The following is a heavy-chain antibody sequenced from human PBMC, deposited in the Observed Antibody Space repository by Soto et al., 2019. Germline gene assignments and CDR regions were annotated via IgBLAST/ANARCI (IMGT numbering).Heavy chain of an antibody. J-gene: IGHJ6*02. CDR3: ARVPPAAIVYYYYGMDV. V-gene: IGHV4-61*01. CDR2: IYYSGST. CDR1: GYSISSGYY. Sequence: SETLSLTCAVSGYSISSGYYWGWIRQPPGKGLEWLGYIYYSGSTNYNPSLKSRVTISVDTSKNQFSLKLSSVTAADTAVYYCARVPPAAIVYYYYGMDVWGQGTTVTVSS. D-gene: IGHD2-2*01.